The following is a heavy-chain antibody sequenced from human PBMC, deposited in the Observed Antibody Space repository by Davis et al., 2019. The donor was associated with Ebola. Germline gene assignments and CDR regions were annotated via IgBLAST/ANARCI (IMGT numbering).Heavy chain of an antibody. Sequence: ASVKVSCKASGYTFTAYHMHWVRQAPGQGLEWMGWISAYNGNTNYAQKFQGRVTITADESTSTAYMELSSLRSEDTAVYYCARDWIADDAFDIWGQGTMVTVSS. CDR2: ISAYNGNT. CDR3: ARDWIADDAFDI. D-gene: IGHD2-2*03. CDR1: GYTFTAYH. V-gene: IGHV1-18*04. J-gene: IGHJ3*02.